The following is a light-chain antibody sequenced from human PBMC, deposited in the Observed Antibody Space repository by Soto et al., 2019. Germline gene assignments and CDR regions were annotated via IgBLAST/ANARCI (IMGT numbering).Light chain of an antibody. CDR1: QSVSSSY. Sequence: EIVLTQSPGTLSLSPGERANLSCRASQSVSSSYLVWYQQKPGQAPRLLIYGASSRATGIPDRFSGSGSGTDFTLTISRLEPEDFAVYYCQQYGGSPLYTFGQGTKLEIK. CDR3: QQYGGSPLYT. CDR2: GAS. J-gene: IGKJ2*01. V-gene: IGKV3-20*01.